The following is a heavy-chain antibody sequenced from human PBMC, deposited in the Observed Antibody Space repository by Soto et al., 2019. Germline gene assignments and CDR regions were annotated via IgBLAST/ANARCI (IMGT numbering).Heavy chain of an antibody. CDR2: ISGSGSTT. Sequence: EVELVESGGGLVHPGGSLRLSCAASGLTFSGYGMSWVRQAPGTGLEWVSAISGSGSTTYYADSVKGRFTISRDDSKNILFLQMNSLRAEDTAVYYCVTRSRGLQSSPPRLDSWGQGTLVTVSS. V-gene: IGHV3-23*04. D-gene: IGHD4-4*01. CDR1: GLTFSGYG. CDR3: VTRSRGLQSSPPRLDS. J-gene: IGHJ4*02.